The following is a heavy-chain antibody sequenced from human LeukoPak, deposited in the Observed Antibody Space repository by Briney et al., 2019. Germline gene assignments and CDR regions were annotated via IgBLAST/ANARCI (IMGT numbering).Heavy chain of an antibody. CDR3: AKGSAAGRPYYFDY. V-gene: IGHV3-21*04. Sequence: GGSLRLSCAASGFTFSTYTMNWVRQAPGKGLEWVSSISRTSSYIYYADSVKGRFTISRDNAKTILYLQMNSLRAEDAAVYFCAKGSAAGRPYYFDYWGQGTLVTVSS. CDR1: GFTFSTYT. J-gene: IGHJ4*02. D-gene: IGHD6-25*01. CDR2: ISRTSSYI.